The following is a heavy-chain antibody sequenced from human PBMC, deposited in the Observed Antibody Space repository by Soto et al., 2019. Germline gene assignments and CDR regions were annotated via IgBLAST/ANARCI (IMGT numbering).Heavy chain of an antibody. Sequence: ASVKVSCKASGYTFTSYDINWVRQATGKGLEWMGGFDPEDGKTIYAQKFQGRITITRDTSTGTAYMELSGLTSDDTAVYYCAAELYSGGDCCHFDYWGQGTPVTVSS. CDR1: GYTFTSYD. J-gene: IGHJ4*02. CDR3: AAELYSGGDCCHFDY. CDR2: FDPEDGKT. V-gene: IGHV1-8*01. D-gene: IGHD2-21*02.